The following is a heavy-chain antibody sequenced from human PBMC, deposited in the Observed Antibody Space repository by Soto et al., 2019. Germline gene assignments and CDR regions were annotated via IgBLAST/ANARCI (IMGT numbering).Heavy chain of an antibody. CDR2: IYPGDSDT. Sequence: GESLKISCKGSGYSFTSYWIGWVRQMPGKGLEWMGIIYPGDSDTRYSPSFQGQVTISADKSISTAYLQWSSLKASDTAMYYCARQRGYGDSPGAFDIWGQGTMVTVSS. CDR1: GYSFTSYW. V-gene: IGHV5-51*01. CDR3: ARQRGYGDSPGAFDI. D-gene: IGHD4-17*01. J-gene: IGHJ3*02.